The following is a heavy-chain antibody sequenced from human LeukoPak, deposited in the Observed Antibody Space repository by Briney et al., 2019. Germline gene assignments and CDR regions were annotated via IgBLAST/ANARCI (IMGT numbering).Heavy chain of an antibody. J-gene: IGHJ4*02. CDR2: INPNTGGT. CDR3: ARAIWVYSSSSNFDY. Sequence: GASLKLSSKASGYNLTGYYMHWLRQPPGQEHEWMGRINPNTGGTNYAQNFQGRVTMTRATSISTAYMELSRLRSDDTAVYYCARAIWVYSSSSNFDYWGQGTLVTVSS. CDR1: GYNLTGYY. D-gene: IGHD6-6*01. V-gene: IGHV1-2*06.